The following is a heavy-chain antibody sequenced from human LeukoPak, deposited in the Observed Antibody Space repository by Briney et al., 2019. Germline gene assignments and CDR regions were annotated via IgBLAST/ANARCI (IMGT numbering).Heavy chain of an antibody. CDR3: ARRAPGGYYFDY. J-gene: IGHJ4*02. V-gene: IGHV3-33*01. CDR1: GFTFSSYG. D-gene: IGHD3-16*01. Sequence: PGGSLRLSCAASGFTFSSYGMHWVRQAPGKGLEWVAVIWYDGSNKYYADSVKGRFPISRDNSKNTLYLQMNSLRAEDTAVYYCARRAPGGYYFDYWGQGTLVTVSS. CDR2: IWYDGSNK.